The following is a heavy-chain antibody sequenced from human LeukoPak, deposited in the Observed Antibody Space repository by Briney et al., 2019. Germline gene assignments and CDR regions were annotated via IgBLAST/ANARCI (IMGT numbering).Heavy chain of an antibody. J-gene: IGHJ4*02. V-gene: IGHV4-39*01. D-gene: IGHD6-19*01. CDR1: GGSISSSSYY. CDR3: ARGIAVAYKNAYDY. CDR2: IYYSGST. Sequence: SETLSLTCTVSGGSISSSSYYWGWIRQPPGKGLEWIGSIYYSGSTYYNPSLKSRVTIPVDTSKNQFSLKLSSVTAADTAVYYCARGIAVAYKNAYDYWGQGTLVTVSS.